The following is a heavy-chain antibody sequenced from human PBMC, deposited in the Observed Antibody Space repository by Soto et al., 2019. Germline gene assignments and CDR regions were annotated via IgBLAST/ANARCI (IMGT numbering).Heavy chain of an antibody. CDR1: GFTFSDYY. CDR3: AREAVAGSKVDY. D-gene: IGHD6-19*01. V-gene: IGHV3-11*01. Sequence: PGGSLRLSCAASGFTFSDYYMSWIRQAPGKGLEWVSYISSSGSTICYADSVKGRFTISRDNAKNSLYLQMNSLRAEDTAVYYCAREAVAGSKVDYWGQGTLVTVSS. CDR2: ISSSGSTI. J-gene: IGHJ4*02.